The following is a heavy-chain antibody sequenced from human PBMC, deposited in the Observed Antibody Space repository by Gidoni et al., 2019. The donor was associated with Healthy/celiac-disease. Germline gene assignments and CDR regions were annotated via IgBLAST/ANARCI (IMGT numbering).Heavy chain of an antibody. Sequence: QVQLQESGPGLVKPSQTLSLTCTVSGGSIRSGGYYWSWIRQHPGKGLEWIGYIYYSGSTYYNPSLKSRVTISVDTSKNQFSLKLSSVTAADTAVYYCARDVHYYDSSGYYYYFDYWGQGTLVTVSS. CDR2: IYYSGST. J-gene: IGHJ4*02. V-gene: IGHV4-31*03. D-gene: IGHD3-22*01. CDR1: GGSIRSGGYY. CDR3: ARDVHYYDSSGYYYYFDY.